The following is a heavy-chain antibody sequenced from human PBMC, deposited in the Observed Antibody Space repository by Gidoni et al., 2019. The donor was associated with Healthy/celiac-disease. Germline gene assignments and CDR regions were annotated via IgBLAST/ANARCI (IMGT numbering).Heavy chain of an antibody. J-gene: IGHJ4*02. Sequence: QVQLVQSGAEVKKPGSSVKVSCKASGGPFSSYAISWVRQAPGQGLEWMGRIIPILGIANYAQKFQGRVTITADKSTSTAYMELSSLRSEDTAVYYCARDGYGDYEGDFGVDYWGQGTLVTVSS. CDR3: ARDGYGDYEGDFGVDY. CDR2: IIPILGIA. D-gene: IGHD4-17*01. V-gene: IGHV1-69*09. CDR1: GGPFSSYA.